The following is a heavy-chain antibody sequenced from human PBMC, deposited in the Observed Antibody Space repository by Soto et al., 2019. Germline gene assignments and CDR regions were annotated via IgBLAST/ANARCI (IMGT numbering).Heavy chain of an antibody. V-gene: IGHV1-18*01. J-gene: IGHJ3*01. D-gene: IGHD2-15*01. CDR1: GYIFSDYG. CDR2: ISAYNGNT. CDR3: ARPVMSPELLDV. Sequence: QVQLVQSGAEVKKPGASVKVSCKSSGYIFSDYGITWVRQAPGQGLEWMGWISAYNGNTDYAQELQDSLTLATDTSSNTAYIELRGLRSDDAALYYGARPVMSPELLDVWGEGTMVTVSS.